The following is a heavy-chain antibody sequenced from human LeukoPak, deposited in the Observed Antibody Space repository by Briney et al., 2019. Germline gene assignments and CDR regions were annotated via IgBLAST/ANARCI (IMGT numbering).Heavy chain of an antibody. D-gene: IGHD1-1*01. CDR3: TRWESGNWNDFPPNNYFDY. J-gene: IGHJ4*02. CDR1: GFTFSNAW. V-gene: IGHV3-15*01. Sequence: GGSLRLSCAASGFTFSNAWMSWVRQAPGKGPEWVGRIKSKTDGGTTDYAAPVKGRFTISGDDSKSIAYLQMNSLKTEDTAVYYCTRWESGNWNDFPPNNYFDYWGQGTLVTVSS. CDR2: IKSKTDGGTT.